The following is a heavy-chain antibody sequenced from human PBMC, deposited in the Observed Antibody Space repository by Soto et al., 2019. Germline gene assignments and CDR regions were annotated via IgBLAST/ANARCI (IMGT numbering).Heavy chain of an antibody. Sequence: ASVKVSCKASGYTFTSYGISWVRQAPGQGLEWMGWISAYNGNTNYAQKLQGRVTMTTDTSTSTAYMELRSLRSDDTAVYYCARDLTTIFGVSIWAMDVWGQGTTVTVSS. CDR1: GYTFTSYG. V-gene: IGHV1-18*01. CDR2: ISAYNGNT. D-gene: IGHD3-3*01. J-gene: IGHJ6*02. CDR3: ARDLTTIFGVSIWAMDV.